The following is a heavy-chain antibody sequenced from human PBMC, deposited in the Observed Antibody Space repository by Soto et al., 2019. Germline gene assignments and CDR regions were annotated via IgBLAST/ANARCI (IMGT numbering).Heavy chain of an antibody. J-gene: IGHJ6*03. Sequence: SETLSLTCTVSGGSISSGGYYWSWIRQHPGKGLEWIGYIYYSGSTYYNPSLKSRVTISVDTSKNQFSLKLSSVTAADTAVYYCARASYTSSPGMAYTKPYYYYMDVWGKGTTVTVSS. CDR2: IYYSGST. D-gene: IGHD6-6*01. V-gene: IGHV4-31*03. CDR1: GGSISSGGYY. CDR3: ARASYTSSPGMAYTKPYYYYMDV.